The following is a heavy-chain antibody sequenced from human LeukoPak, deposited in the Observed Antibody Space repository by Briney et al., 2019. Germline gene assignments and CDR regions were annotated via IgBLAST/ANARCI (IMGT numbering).Heavy chain of an antibody. CDR2: IKQDGSEK. Sequence: GGSLRLSCAASGFTFSSYWMSWVRQAPGKGLEWVANIKQDGSEKYYVDSVKGRFTISRDNAKNSLYLQMNSLRAEDTAVYYCARGGVDTAMVSGYYYYMDVWGKGTTVTISS. D-gene: IGHD5-18*01. CDR3: ARGGVDTAMVSGYYYYMDV. CDR1: GFTFSSYW. V-gene: IGHV3-7*01. J-gene: IGHJ6*03.